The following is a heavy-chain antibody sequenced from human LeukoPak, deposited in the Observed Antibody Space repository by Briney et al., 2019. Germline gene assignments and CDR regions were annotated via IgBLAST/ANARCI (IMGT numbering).Heavy chain of an antibody. J-gene: IGHJ4*02. CDR2: INHSGST. D-gene: IGHD3-16*01. CDR1: GGSFSGYY. V-gene: IGHV4-34*01. CDR3: ARSLGYFDY. Sequence: SETLSLTCAVYGGSFSGYYWSWIRQPPGKGLEWIGEINHSGSTNYNPSLKSRVTISVDTSKNQFSLKLGSVTAADTAVYYCARSLGYFDYWGQGTLVTVSS.